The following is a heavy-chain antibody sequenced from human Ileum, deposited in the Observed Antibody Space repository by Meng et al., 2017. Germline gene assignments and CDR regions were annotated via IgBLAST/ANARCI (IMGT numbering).Heavy chain of an antibody. V-gene: IGHV4-59*01. CDR2: IDYRRGT. CDR3: VRGFYDIRGYSVPFDL. Sequence: GSLRLSCAVSGASINNYHWNWIRQPPGKRLEWIGFIDYRRGTNYNPSLKSRVSLSLDASKNQFSLNLDSVTTADTAVYYCVRGFYDIRGYSVPFDLWGQGMLVTSPQ. CDR1: GASINNYH. J-gene: IGHJ5*02. D-gene: IGHD3-22*01.